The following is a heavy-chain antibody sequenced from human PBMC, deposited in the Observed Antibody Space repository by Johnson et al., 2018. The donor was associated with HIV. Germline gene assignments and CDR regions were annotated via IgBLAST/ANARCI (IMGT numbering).Heavy chain of an antibody. V-gene: IGHV3-9*01. D-gene: IGHD3-22*01. Sequence: VQLVESGGGLVQPGRSLRLSCAASGFTFDDYGMHWVRQAPGKGLEWVSGINWNSGSIGYADSVKGRFTISRDNAKNSLYLQMNSLRAEDTAVYYCARGRPNYYDSKDAFNIWGQGTMVTVSS. CDR1: GFTFDDYG. CDR3: ARGRPNYYDSKDAFNI. J-gene: IGHJ3*02. CDR2: INWNSGSI.